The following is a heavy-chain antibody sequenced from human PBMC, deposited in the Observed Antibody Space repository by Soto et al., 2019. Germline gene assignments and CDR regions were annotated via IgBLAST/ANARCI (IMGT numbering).Heavy chain of an antibody. V-gene: IGHV1-46*01. CDR2: INPTDGST. CDR1: GYTFTDYY. CDR3: ARDPRGTASRFDY. D-gene: IGHD3-16*01. Sequence: QVQLVQSGAEVKKPGASVKVSCTASGYTFTDYYIHWVRQAPGQGLEWMGIINPTDGSTSYPQKFRXRXXMTRDTSTSSVYMELSSLTSEDTAIYYWARDPRGTASRFDYWGQGTLVTVSS. J-gene: IGHJ4*02.